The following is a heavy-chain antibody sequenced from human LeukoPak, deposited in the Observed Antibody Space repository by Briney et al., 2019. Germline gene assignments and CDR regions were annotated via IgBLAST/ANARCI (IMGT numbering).Heavy chain of an antibody. Sequence: ASVKLSCKACGGTFSSYAISWVRQVPGQGLEWMGRIIPILGIANYAQKFQGRVTITADKSTSTAYMELSSLRSEDTAVYYCASPTYYYDSSGPSRFDYWGQGTLVTVSS. CDR2: IIPILGIA. V-gene: IGHV1-69*04. CDR3: ASPTYYYDSSGPSRFDY. J-gene: IGHJ4*02. D-gene: IGHD3-22*01. CDR1: GGTFSSYA.